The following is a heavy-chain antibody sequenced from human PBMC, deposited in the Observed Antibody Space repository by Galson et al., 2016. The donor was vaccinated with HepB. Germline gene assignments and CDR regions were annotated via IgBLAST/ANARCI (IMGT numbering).Heavy chain of an antibody. Sequence: SVKVSCKVSGYTLSDLPMHWVRQAPGKGLEWMGGSHLEDVETIYAQKFQGRVTMTEDTSTDTVYMELSSLRSEDTAVYYCATGLTTPADLSYWGQGTLVTVSS. V-gene: IGHV1-24*01. CDR3: ATGLTTPADLSY. CDR1: GYTLSDLP. CDR2: SHLEDVET. D-gene: IGHD1/OR15-1a*01. J-gene: IGHJ4*02.